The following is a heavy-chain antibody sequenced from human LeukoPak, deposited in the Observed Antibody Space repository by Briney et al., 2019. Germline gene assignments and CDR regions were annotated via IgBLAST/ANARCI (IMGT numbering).Heavy chain of an antibody. CDR3: ARQTGSGLFILP. V-gene: IGHV4-39*01. J-gene: IGHJ4*02. D-gene: IGHD3/OR15-3a*01. Sequence: PSETLSLTCTVSAVSISSRNSYWGWPRHPPGKGLEWIGRIYYSGNTYYNASLKSQVSISIHTSKNQFSLTLTTVTAADTAVYYCARQTGSGLFILPGGQGTLVTVSS. CDR1: AVSISSRNSY. CDR2: IYYSGNT.